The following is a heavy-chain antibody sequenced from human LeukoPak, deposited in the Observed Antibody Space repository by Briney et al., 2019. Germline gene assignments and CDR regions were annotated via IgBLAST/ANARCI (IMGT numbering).Heavy chain of an antibody. J-gene: IGHJ6*02. CDR2: INHSGST. Sequence: SETLSLTCAVYGGSFSGYYWSWIRQPPGKGLEGIGEINHSGSTNYNPSLKSRVTISVDTSKNQFSLKLSSVPAADTAVYYCAGQPYYYYGMDVWGQGTTVTVSS. CDR3: AGQPYYYYGMDV. V-gene: IGHV4-34*01. CDR1: GGSFSGYY.